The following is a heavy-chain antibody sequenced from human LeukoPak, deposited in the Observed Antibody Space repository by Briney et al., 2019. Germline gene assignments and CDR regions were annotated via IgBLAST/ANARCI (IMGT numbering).Heavy chain of an antibody. CDR1: GGSFSGYY. CDR2: IFYSGST. J-gene: IGHJ4*02. CDR3: ARGRYSSSWYLFDY. D-gene: IGHD6-13*01. Sequence: SETLSLTCAVYGGSFSGYYWSWIRQPPGKGLEWIGYIFYSGSTNYNPSLKSRVTISADTSKNQFSLKLSSVTAADTAVYYCARGRYSSSWYLFDYWGQGTLVTVSS. V-gene: IGHV4-59*01.